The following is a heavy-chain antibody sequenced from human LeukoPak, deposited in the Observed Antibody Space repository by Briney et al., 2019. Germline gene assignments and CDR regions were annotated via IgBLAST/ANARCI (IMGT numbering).Heavy chain of an antibody. CDR2: IVVGSGNT. V-gene: IGHV1-58*02. CDR1: GFTFTSSA. J-gene: IGHJ6*03. Sequence: ASVKVFCKASGFTFTSSAMQWVRQARGQRLEWIGWIVVGSGNTNYAQKFQERVTITRDMSTRTAYMELSSLRSEDTAVYYCAASYSHYYYYMDVWGKGTTVTVSS. CDR3: AASYSHYYYYMDV. D-gene: IGHD1-26*01.